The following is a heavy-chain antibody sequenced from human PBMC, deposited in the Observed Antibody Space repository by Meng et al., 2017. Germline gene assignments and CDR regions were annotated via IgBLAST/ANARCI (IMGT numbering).Heavy chain of an antibody. CDR2: IYWDDDK. Sequence: QITLKKSGPTLVKTTQTLTLTCTFSGFSLSTSGVGVGWIRQPPGKALEWLALIYWDDDKRYSPSLKSRLTITKDTSKNQVVLTMTNMDPVDTATYYCAHRNYYGSGSANGAFDIWGQGTMVTVSS. CDR3: AHRNYYGSGSANGAFDI. V-gene: IGHV2-5*02. D-gene: IGHD3-10*01. J-gene: IGHJ3*02. CDR1: GFSLSTSGVG.